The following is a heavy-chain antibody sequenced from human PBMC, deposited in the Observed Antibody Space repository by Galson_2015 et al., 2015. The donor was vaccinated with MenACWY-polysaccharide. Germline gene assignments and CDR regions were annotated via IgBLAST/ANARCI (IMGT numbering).Heavy chain of an antibody. CDR2: IQYDAVYK. Sequence: CAASGSRFSNSGMHWVRQAPGKGLEWVAVIQYDAVYKQYLDSVKGRFSVSRDNSKSTLYLEMNNLRAEDTALYYCAREGSRIVFHAFDTWGQGTMVIVSS. D-gene: IGHD3-10*02. CDR3: AREGSRIVFHAFDT. J-gene: IGHJ3*02. V-gene: IGHV3-33*01. CDR1: GSRFSNSG.